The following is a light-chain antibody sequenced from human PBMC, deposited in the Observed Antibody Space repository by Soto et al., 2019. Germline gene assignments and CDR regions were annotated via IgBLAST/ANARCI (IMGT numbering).Light chain of an antibody. V-gene: IGKV3-11*01. J-gene: IGKJ2*01. CDR3: QQRSNWPRT. CDR1: QSVGSS. CDR2: DAS. Sequence: EIVLTQSPATLSLSPGERATLSCRASQSVGSSLAWFQHKPGQAPRLLIYDASNRATGIPARFSGSGSGTDFTLTISSLEPEDFAVYYCQQRSNWPRTFGQGTKLVIK.